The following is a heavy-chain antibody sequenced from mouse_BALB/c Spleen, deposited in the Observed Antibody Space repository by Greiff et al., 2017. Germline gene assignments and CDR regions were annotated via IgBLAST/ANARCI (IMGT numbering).Heavy chain of an antibody. CDR2: IAPGSGST. CDR1: GYTFTSYL. V-gene: IGHV1S41*01. D-gene: IGHD1-1*01. J-gene: IGHJ1*01. CDR3: ARGTLRRYWYFDV. Sequence: DLVKPGASVKLSCKASGYTFTSYLINWIKQRPGQGLEWIGRIAPGSGSTYYNEMFKGKATLTVDTSSSTAYIQLSSLSSEDSAVYFCARGTLRRYWYFDVWGAGTTVTVSS.